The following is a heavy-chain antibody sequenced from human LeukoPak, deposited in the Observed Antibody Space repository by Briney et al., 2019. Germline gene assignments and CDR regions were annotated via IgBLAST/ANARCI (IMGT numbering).Heavy chain of an antibody. CDR1: GYTFTSYD. V-gene: IGHV1-8*01. Sequence: ASVKVSCKASGYTFTSYDINWVRQATGQGLEWMGWMNPNSGNTGYAQKFQGRVTMTRNTSISTAYMELSSLRSEDTAVYYCARGLNHHYDSSGYSDYWGQGTLVTVSS. CDR2: MNPNSGNT. J-gene: IGHJ4*02. D-gene: IGHD3-22*01. CDR3: ARGLNHHYDSSGYSDY.